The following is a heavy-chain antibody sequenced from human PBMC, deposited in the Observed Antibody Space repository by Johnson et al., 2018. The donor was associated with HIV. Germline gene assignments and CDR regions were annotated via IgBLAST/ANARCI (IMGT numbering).Heavy chain of an antibody. Sequence: VQLVESGGGVIQPGRSLRLSCAASGFNFGDYGMHWVRQGPGKGREGVAGIRGDSGSIGYADAVKGRFTISRDIARNSLYLQINSLGAEDTALYYCVKARVVHSSGYCYDGFDIWGQGTMVTVSS. V-gene: IGHV3-9*01. D-gene: IGHD3-22*01. CDR1: GFNFGDYG. CDR2: IRGDSGSI. J-gene: IGHJ3*02. CDR3: VKARVVHSSGYCYDGFDI.